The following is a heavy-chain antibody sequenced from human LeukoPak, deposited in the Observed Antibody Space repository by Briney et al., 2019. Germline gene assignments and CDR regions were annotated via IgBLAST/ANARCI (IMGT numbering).Heavy chain of an antibody. D-gene: IGHD3-3*01. V-gene: IGHV1-24*01. CDR1: GYTLTELS. J-gene: IGHJ5*02. CDR3: ATGRPYYDFWSGYANWFDP. CDR2: FDPEDGET. Sequence: ASVKVSCKVSGYTLTELSMHWVRQAPGKGLEWMGGFDPEDGETIYAQKFQGRVTMTEDTSTDTAYMELSSLRSEDTAVYYCATGRPYYDFWSGYANWFDPWGQGTLVTVSS.